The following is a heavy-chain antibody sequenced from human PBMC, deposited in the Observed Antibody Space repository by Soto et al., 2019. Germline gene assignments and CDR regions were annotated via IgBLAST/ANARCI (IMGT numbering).Heavy chain of an antibody. CDR2: ISSSSDYI. V-gene: IGHV3-21*01. D-gene: IGHD2-2*01. CDR1: GFTFSSYS. CDR3: ARSVPAAPFDI. J-gene: IGHJ3*02. Sequence: EVQLVESGGGVVKPGGSLRLSCAASGFTFSSYSMNWVRQAPGKGLEWVSSISSSSDYIFYADSVKGRFTISRDNAKNSLYLQMNSLRAEDTAVYYCARSVPAAPFDIWGQGTMVIVSS.